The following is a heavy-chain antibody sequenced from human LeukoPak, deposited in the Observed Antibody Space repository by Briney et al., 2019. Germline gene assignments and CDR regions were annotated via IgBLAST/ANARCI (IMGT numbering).Heavy chain of an antibody. CDR3: AKGLFTDFWSGVFDY. CDR2: ISYDGSNK. Sequence: PGGSLRLSCAASGFTFSSYAMSWVRQAPGKGLEWVAVISYDGSNKYYADSVKGRFTISRDNSKNTLYLQMNSLRAEDTAVYYCAKGLFTDFWSGVFDYWGQGTLVTVSS. V-gene: IGHV3-30*18. J-gene: IGHJ4*02. CDR1: GFTFSSYA. D-gene: IGHD3-3*01.